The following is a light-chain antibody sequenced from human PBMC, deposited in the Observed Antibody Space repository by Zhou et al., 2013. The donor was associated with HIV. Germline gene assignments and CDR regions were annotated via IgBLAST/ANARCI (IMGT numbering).Light chain of an antibody. CDR3: QHYDTYSGT. V-gene: IGKV1-13*02. Sequence: AIQLTQSPSSLSASVGDRVTITCRASQGISRALAWFQQKPGKAPTLLIFGASSLENGVPSRFSGSGSGTDFTLTISSLQPEDFATYYCQHYDTYSGTFGQGTKVEIK. CDR2: GAS. J-gene: IGKJ1*01. CDR1: QGISRA.